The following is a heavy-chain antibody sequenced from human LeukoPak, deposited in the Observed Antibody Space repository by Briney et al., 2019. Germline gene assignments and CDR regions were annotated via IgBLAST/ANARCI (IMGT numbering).Heavy chain of an antibody. CDR2: IRSSSRYI. CDR3: ARDLWHIARYGHYMDV. V-gene: IGHV3-21*01. J-gene: IGHJ6*03. D-gene: IGHD2-21*01. Sequence: GGTLRLSCAASGFTFSSYSMNWVRHAPGQGLEWASSIRSSSRYIYYADSVKGRFTISRDNAKNSLYLQMNSLRAEATAVYYCARDLWHIARYGHYMDVWGKGTTVTISS. CDR1: GFTFSSYS.